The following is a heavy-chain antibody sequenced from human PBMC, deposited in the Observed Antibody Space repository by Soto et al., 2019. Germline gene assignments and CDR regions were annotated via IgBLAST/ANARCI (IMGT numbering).Heavy chain of an antibody. CDR3: ARRLLGDHVGR. J-gene: IGHJ4*01. CDR2: MYHSGNM. Sequence: QLQLLESGPGLVKPSETLSLVCTVSGGSISSNPFYWGWIRQAPGKGLEWLGNMYHSGNMYYNPSLKSRVTMSVDTSKRHLSLKLSSVAAADTAVYCARRLLGDHVGRWGQGTQVIVSS. D-gene: IGHD4-17*01. CDR1: GGSISSNPFY. V-gene: IGHV4-39*02.